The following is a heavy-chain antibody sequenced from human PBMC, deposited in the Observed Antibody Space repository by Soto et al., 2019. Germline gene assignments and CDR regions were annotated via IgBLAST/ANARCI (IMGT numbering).Heavy chain of an antibody. CDR3: ARLDIFFYPHYPHYAMDF. Sequence: PGESLKISCKGSGYSFTSYWIGWVRQMPGKGLEWMGIIYPGDSDTRYSPSFQGQVTISADKSISTAYLQWSSLKASDTAMYYCARLDIFFYPHYPHYAMDFRGPGITVT. CDR2: IYPGDSDT. J-gene: IGHJ6*02. V-gene: IGHV5-51*01. CDR1: GYSFTSYW. D-gene: IGHD3-9*01.